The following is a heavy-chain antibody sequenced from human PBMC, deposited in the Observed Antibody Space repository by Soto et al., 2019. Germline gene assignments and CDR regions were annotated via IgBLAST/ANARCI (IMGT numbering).Heavy chain of an antibody. J-gene: IGHJ4*02. V-gene: IGHV3-48*01. CDR3: APAAANF. Sequence: EVQLVESGGGLVQPGGSLRLSCAASGFTFSSYSMNWVRRAPGKGLEWVSYISSSGSIYYADSVKGRFTISRDNAKNSLYLQMHGLRAEDTAVYYCAPAAANFWGQGTLVTVSS. D-gene: IGHD6-13*01. CDR2: ISSSGSI. CDR1: GFTFSSYS.